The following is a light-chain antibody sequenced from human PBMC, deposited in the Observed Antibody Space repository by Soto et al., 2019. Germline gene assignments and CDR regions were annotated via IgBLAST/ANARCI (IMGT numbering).Light chain of an antibody. CDR3: QQYDNLPHT. J-gene: IGKJ2*01. CDR1: QDISKY. CDR2: DAS. Sequence: DIQMTQSPSSLSASVGDRVTITCQASQDISKYLNWYQQKPGKAPKLLIYDASHLQTGVPSRFSGSGSGTDFTFTIRSLRPEDIATYYCQQYDNLPHTFGQGPNLEI. V-gene: IGKV1-33*01.